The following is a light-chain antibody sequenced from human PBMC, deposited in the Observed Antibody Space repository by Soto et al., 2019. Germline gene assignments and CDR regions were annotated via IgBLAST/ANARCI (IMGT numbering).Light chain of an antibody. V-gene: IGKV1-5*03. CDR2: KAS. Sequence: DIQMTQSPSTLSASVGDRVTITCRASQSISSWLAWYQQKPGKAPKLLIYKASSLESGVPSRFSGSASGTEFTLTISSLQPDDFATYYCQQYSSYWTFGQGTKVDIK. CDR1: QSISSW. J-gene: IGKJ1*01. CDR3: QQYSSYWT.